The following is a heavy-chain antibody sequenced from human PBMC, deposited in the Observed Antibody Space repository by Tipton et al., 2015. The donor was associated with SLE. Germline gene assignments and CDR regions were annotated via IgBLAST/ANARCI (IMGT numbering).Heavy chain of an antibody. CDR3: ARGGGILVPLYYFDY. CDR2: INHSGST. Sequence: TLSLTCAVYGGSFSGYYWSWIRQPPGKGLEWIGEINHSGSTKYNPSLKSRVTISVDTSKNHFSLKRSSVTAADTAVYYCARGGGILVPLYYFDYWGQGTLVTVSS. J-gene: IGHJ4*02. D-gene: IGHD3-10*01. CDR1: GGSFSGYY. V-gene: IGHV4-34*01.